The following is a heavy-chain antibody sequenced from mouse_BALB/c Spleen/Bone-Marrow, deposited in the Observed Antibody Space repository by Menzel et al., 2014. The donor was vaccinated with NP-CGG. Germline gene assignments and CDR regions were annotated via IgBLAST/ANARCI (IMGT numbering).Heavy chain of an antibody. Sequence: VNLVESGAELVKPGASVKLSCKASGYTFTSYYMYWVKQRPGQGLEWIGEINPSNGGTNSNEKFKNKATLTVDKSSSTAYMQLSSLIFEDSAVYYCTRSNGNWFAYWGQGTLVTVSA. V-gene: IGHV1S81*02. J-gene: IGHJ3*01. CDR1: GYTFTSYY. D-gene: IGHD2-1*01. CDR3: TRSNGNWFAY. CDR2: INPSNGGT.